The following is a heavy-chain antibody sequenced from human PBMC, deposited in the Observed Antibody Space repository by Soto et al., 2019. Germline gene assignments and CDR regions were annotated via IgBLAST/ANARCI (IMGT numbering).Heavy chain of an antibody. CDR2: ISAYNGNT. CDR1: GYTFTSYG. J-gene: IGHJ6*02. V-gene: IGHV1-18*04. Sequence: ASVKVSCKVSGYTFTSYGISWVRQAPGQGLEWMGWISAYNGNTNYAQKLQGRVTMTTDTSTSTAYMELRSLRSDDTAVYYCATTVTTGFYYGMDVWGQGTTVTVSS. CDR3: ATTVTTGFYYGMDV. D-gene: IGHD4-17*01.